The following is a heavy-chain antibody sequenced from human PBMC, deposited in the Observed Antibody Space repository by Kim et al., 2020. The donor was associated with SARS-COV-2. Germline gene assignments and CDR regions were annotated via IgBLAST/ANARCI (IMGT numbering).Heavy chain of an antibody. CDR3: AGYCSSTSCYDEVRMDV. CDR1: GGTFSSYA. V-gene: IGHV1-69*13. J-gene: IGHJ6*02. CDR2: IIPIFGTA. D-gene: IGHD2-2*01. Sequence: SVKVSCKASGGTFSSYAISWVRQAPGQGLEWMGGIIPIFGTANYAQKFQGRVTITADESTSTAYMELSSLRSEDTAVYYCAGYCSSTSCYDEVRMDVWGQGTTVTVSS.